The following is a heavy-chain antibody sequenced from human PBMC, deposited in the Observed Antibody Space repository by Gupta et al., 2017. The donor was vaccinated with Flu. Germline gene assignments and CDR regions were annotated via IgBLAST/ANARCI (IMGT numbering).Heavy chain of an antibody. Sequence: QVQLQESGPGLVKPSETLSLTCTVSGGSISSYYWSWIRQPPGKGLEWIGYIYYSGSTNDNPSLKSRVNISVDTSKNQVSVKLSSVTAADTAVYDGASHEGVLPIFGGQGTLVTVSS. J-gene: IGHJ4*02. D-gene: IGHD1-14*01. CDR1: GGSISSYY. CDR3: ASHEGVLPIF. CDR2: IYYSGST. V-gene: IGHV4-59*01.